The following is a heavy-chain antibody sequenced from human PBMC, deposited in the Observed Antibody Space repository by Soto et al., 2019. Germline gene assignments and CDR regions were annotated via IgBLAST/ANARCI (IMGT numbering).Heavy chain of an antibody. CDR3: ATAPQVIPVLRDAFDI. CDR2: FDPEDGET. V-gene: IGHV1-24*01. D-gene: IGHD2-2*01. CDR1: GYTLTELS. J-gene: IGHJ3*02. Sequence: ASVKVSCKVSGYTLTELSMHWVRQAPGEGLEWMGGFDPEDGETIYAQKFQGRVTMTEDTSTDTAYMELSSLRSEDTAVYYCATAPQVIPVLRDAFDIWGQGTMVTVSS.